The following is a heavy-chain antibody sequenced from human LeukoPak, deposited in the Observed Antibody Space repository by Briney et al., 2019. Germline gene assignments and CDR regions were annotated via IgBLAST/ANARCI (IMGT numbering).Heavy chain of an antibody. V-gene: IGHV1-2*02. Sequence: ASVKVSCKASGYTFTGYYMHWVRQAPGQGLEWMGWINPNSGGTNYAQKFQGRVTMTRDTPISTAYMELSRLRSDDTAVYYCARIVVVPAAICCYFDYWGQGTLVTVSS. D-gene: IGHD2-2*01. CDR1: GYTFTGYY. CDR3: ARIVVVPAAICCYFDY. CDR2: INPNSGGT. J-gene: IGHJ4*02.